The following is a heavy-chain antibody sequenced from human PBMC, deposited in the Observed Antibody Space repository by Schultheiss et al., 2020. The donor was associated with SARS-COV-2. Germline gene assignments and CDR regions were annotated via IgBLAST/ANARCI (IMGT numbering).Heavy chain of an antibody. CDR2: IKQDGSEK. CDR3: ARDGYSSSWFNFDY. V-gene: IGHV3-7*03. J-gene: IGHJ4*02. CDR1: GFTFSSYW. Sequence: GSLRLSCAASGFTFSSYWMSWVRQAPGKGLEWVANIKQDGSEKYYVDSVKGRFTISRDNAKNSLYLQMNSLRAEDTAVYYCARDGYSSSWFNFDYWGQGTLVTVSS. D-gene: IGHD6-13*01.